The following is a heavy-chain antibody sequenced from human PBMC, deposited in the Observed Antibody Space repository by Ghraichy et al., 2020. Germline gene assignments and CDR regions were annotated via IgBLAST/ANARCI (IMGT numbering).Heavy chain of an antibody. J-gene: IGHJ4*02. CDR1: GGSFSGYY. D-gene: IGHD2-2*02. CDR3: ARDGSTDIPLDY. CDR2: INHSGST. Sequence: SETLSLTCAVYGGSFSGYYWSWIRQPPGKGLEWIGEINHSGSTNYNPSLKSRVTISVDTSKNQFSLKLSSVTVADTAVYYCARDGSTDIPLDYWGQGTLVTVSS. V-gene: IGHV4-34*01.